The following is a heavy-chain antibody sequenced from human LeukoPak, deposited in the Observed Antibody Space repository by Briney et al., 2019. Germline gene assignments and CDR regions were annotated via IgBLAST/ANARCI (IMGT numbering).Heavy chain of an antibody. V-gene: IGHV3-7*01. CDR3: ARLGPYYDFWSGYLMQGGFDY. CDR2: IKQDGSEK. D-gene: IGHD3-3*01. Sequence: PGGSLRPSCAASGFTFSSYWMSWVRQAPGKGLEWVANIKQDGSEKYYVDSVKGRFTISRDNAKNSLYLQMNSLRAEDTAVYYCARLGPYYDFWSGYLMQGGFDYWGQGTLVTVSS. J-gene: IGHJ4*02. CDR1: GFTFSSYW.